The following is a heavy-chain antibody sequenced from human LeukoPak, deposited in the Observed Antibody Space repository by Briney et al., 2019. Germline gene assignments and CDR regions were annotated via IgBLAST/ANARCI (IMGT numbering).Heavy chain of an antibody. Sequence: ASVKVSCKASGYTFIDYYINWARQAPGQGLEWMGWINPNSGGTNYAQKFQGRVTMTRDTSISTAYMELSRLTSDDTAVYYCARDWGDIVATYQLYYFDYWGQGTLVTVSS. J-gene: IGHJ4*02. V-gene: IGHV1-2*02. CDR3: ARDWGDIVATYQLYYFDY. CDR1: GYTFIDYY. CDR2: INPNSGGT. D-gene: IGHD5-12*01.